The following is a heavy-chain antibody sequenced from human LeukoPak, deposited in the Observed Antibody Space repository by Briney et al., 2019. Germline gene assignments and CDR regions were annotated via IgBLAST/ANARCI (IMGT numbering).Heavy chain of an antibody. V-gene: IGHV1-2*02. Sequence: VSVKVSCKTSGYNFNGFYMHWVRQAPGQGLEWMGWINPISGVAIYAQKFQGRVTMTRDTSISTAYMELINLRSDDTAIYYCARDIAAGTPRAFDIWGQGAMVTVSS. J-gene: IGHJ3*02. D-gene: IGHD6-25*01. CDR2: INPISGVA. CDR1: GYNFNGFY. CDR3: ARDIAAGTPRAFDI.